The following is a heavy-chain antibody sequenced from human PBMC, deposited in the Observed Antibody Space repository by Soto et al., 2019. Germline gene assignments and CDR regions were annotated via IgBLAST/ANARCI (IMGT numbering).Heavy chain of an antibody. J-gene: IGHJ4*02. CDR3: ARGPDGKDSGYDFDY. D-gene: IGHD5-12*01. Sequence: SETLSLTCTVSGGSISSYYWSWIRQPPGKGLEWIGYIYYSGSTNYNPTLKSRVTISVDTSKNQFSLKLSSVTAADTAVYYCARGPDGKDSGYDFDYWGQGTLVTVSS. CDR1: GGSISSYY. CDR2: IYYSGST. V-gene: IGHV4-59*01.